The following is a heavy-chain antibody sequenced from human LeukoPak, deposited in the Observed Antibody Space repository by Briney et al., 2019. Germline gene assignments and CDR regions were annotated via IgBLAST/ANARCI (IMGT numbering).Heavy chain of an antibody. J-gene: IGHJ4*02. D-gene: IGHD4-17*01. CDR3: ARRGEDYGDYDFDY. CDR2: INPNSGGT. V-gene: IGHV1-2*02. CDR1: GYTFTHYY. Sequence: GASVKVSCKASGYTFTHYYMHWVRQVPEQGLEWMGWINPNSGGTNYAQKFQGRVTMTRDTSISTAYMELSRLRSDDTAVYYCARRGEDYGDYDFDYWGQGTLVTVSS.